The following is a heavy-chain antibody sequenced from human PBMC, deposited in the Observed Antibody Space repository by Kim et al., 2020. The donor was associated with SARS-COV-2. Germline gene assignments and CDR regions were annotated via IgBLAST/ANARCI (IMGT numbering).Heavy chain of an antibody. V-gene: IGHV3-30*04. CDR1: GFTFSSYA. Sequence: GGSLRLSCAASGFTFSSYAMHWVRQAPGKGLEWVAVISYDGSNKYYADSVKGRLTISRDNSKNTLYLQMNSLRAEDTAVYYCARSSGYSFFDIWGQGTMVTVSS. D-gene: IGHD3-22*01. J-gene: IGHJ3*02. CDR3: ARSSGYSFFDI. CDR2: ISYDGSNK.